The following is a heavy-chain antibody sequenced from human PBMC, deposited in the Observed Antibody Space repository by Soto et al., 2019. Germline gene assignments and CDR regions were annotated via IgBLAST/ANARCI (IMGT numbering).Heavy chain of an antibody. D-gene: IGHD3-3*01. V-gene: IGHV4-59*01. Sequence: SETLSLTCTVSGGSISSYYWSWIRQPPGKGLEWIGYIYYSGSTNYNPSLKSRVTISVDTSKNQFSLKLSSVTAADTAVYYCARSMGITIFGVVMYFDYWGQGTLVTVSS. J-gene: IGHJ4*02. CDR2: IYYSGST. CDR1: GGSISSYY. CDR3: ARSMGITIFGVVMYFDY.